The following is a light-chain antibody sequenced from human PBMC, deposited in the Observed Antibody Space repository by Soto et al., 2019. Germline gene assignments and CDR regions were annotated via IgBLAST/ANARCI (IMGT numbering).Light chain of an antibody. Sequence: ELTQSPCNLSLVPGERATLSGRASLSVSGSQLAWYQQKPGQPPRLLIYGASSRAAGIPDRFSGSGSGTVFTLTINRLEPEDFAVYYCQQYVTSRRTFGPGTKVDIK. V-gene: IGKV3-20*01. CDR3: QQYVTSRRT. CDR2: GAS. CDR1: LSVSGSQ. J-gene: IGKJ1*01.